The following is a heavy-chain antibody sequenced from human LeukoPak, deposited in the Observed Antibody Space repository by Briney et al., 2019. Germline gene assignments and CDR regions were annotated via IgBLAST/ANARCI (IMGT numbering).Heavy chain of an antibody. D-gene: IGHD3-10*01. CDR2: IYPGDSDT. CDR3: ARLPKEYGSGSYLDWFDP. V-gene: IGHV5-51*01. Sequence: GESLKISCEGSRNRFANYWIGWVRQMPGKGLEWMGIIYPGDSDTRYSPSFQGQVTISADKSISTAYLQWSSLKALDTAMYYCARLPKEYGSGSYLDWFDPWGQGTLVTVSS. J-gene: IGHJ5*02. CDR1: RNRFANYW.